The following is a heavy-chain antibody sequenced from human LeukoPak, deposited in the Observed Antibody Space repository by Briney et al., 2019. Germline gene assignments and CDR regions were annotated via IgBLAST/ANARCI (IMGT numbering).Heavy chain of an antibody. CDR3: AREGVLYYGDYYYYGMDV. J-gene: IGHJ6*04. V-gene: IGHV7-4-1*01. CDR1: GYTFTSYA. CDR2: INTNTGNP. D-gene: IGHD2-8*01. Sequence: ASVKVSCKASGYTFTSYAMNWVRQAPGQGLEWMGWINTNTGNPTYAQGFTGRFVFSLDTSVSTAYLQICSLKAEDTAVYYCAREGVLYYGDYYYYGMDVWGKGTTATVSS.